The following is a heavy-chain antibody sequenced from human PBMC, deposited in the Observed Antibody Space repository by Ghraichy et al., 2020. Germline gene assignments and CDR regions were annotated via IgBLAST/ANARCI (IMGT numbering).Heavy chain of an antibody. Sequence: SETLSLTCAVSGGSISSSNWWSWVRQPPGKGLEWIGEIYHSGSTNYNPSLKSRVTISVDKSKNQFSLKLSSVTAADTAVYYCAREYSSSWHFYDYWGQGTLVTVSS. J-gene: IGHJ4*02. CDR2: IYHSGST. D-gene: IGHD6-13*01. CDR1: GGSISSSNW. CDR3: AREYSSSWHFYDY. V-gene: IGHV4-4*02.